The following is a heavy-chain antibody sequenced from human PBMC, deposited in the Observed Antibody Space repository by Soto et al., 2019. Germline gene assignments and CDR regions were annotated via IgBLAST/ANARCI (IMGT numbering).Heavy chain of an antibody. CDR1: GCTFTGYY. CDR2: INPNSGGT. CDR3: ARAPRYCSGGSCSSYYFDY. Sequence: ASVKVSCKASGCTFTGYYMHWVRQAPGQGLEWMGWINPNSGGTNYAQKFQGWVTMTRDTSISTAYMELSRLRSDDTAVYYCARAPRYCSGGSCSSYYFDYWGQGTLVTVSS. V-gene: IGHV1-2*04. D-gene: IGHD2-15*01. J-gene: IGHJ4*02.